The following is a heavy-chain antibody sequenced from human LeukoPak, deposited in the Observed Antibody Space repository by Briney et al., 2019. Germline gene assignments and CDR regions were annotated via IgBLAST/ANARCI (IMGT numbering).Heavy chain of an antibody. CDR3: ARHRYCSSTSCYTVGYYFDY. CDR2: IYHSGST. J-gene: IGHJ4*01. Sequence: PSETLSLTCAVYGGSFSGYYWSWIRQPPGKGLEWIGSIYHSGSTYYNPSLKSRVTISVDTSKNQFSLKLSSVTAADTAVYYCARHRYCSSTSCYTVGYYFDYWGHGTLVTVSS. CDR1: GGSFSGYY. D-gene: IGHD2-2*02. V-gene: IGHV4-34*01.